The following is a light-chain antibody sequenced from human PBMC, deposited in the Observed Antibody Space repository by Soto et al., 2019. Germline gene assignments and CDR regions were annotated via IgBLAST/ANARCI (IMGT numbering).Light chain of an antibody. Sequence: EIVVTQSPATLSVSPGERATLSCRASQSVGNNFAWYQQKPGQAPRLLIFATSTRATGVPARFSGSGSGTEFTLTISSLQSEDFAVYYCQQYGDWPLTFGGGAKDEIE. CDR1: QSVGNN. CDR3: QQYGDWPLT. J-gene: IGKJ4*01. V-gene: IGKV3-15*01. CDR2: ATS.